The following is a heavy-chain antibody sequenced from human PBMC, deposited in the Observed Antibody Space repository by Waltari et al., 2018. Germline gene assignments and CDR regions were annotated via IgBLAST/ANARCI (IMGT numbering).Heavy chain of an antibody. D-gene: IGHD6-13*01. CDR2: ISGPALTT. J-gene: IGHJ4*02. V-gene: IGHV3-23*01. Sequence: EVQLLESGGGLVQPGGSLRLSCQASGFTFIRYAMTGVRQAPGKGLEWVSSISGPALTTFYADSVKGRFSVSRDNSKNTLYLQINGLRADDTAVYYCAKAGGIAAAEFQFDFWGRGTLVTVSS. CDR3: AKAGGIAAAEFQFDF. CDR1: GFTFIRYA.